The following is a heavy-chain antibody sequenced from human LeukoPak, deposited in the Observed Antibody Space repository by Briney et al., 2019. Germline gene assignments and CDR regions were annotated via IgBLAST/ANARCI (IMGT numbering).Heavy chain of an antibody. CDR2: ISWNSGSI. CDR1: GFTFDDYA. J-gene: IGHJ4*02. D-gene: IGHD3-10*01. CDR3: AKDSGMVRGVLFDY. V-gene: IGHV3-9*01. Sequence: GGSLRLSCAASGFTFDDYAMHWVRQAPGKGLEWVSGISWNSGSIGYADSVKGRFTISRDNAKNSLYLQMNSLRAEDTALYYCAKDSGMVRGVLFDYWGQGTLVTVSS.